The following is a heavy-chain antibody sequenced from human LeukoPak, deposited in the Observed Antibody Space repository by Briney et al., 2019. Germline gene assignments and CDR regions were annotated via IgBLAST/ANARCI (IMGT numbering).Heavy chain of an antibody. J-gene: IGHJ4*02. CDR1: GGSFSGYY. Sequence: PSETLSLTCAVYGGSFSGYYWSWIRQPPGKGLEWIGEINHSGSTNYNPSLKSRVTISVDTSKNQFSLKLSSVTAADTAVYYCARGRGAITFGGVIVIPKTYYFDYWGQGTLVTVSS. D-gene: IGHD3-16*02. CDR3: ARGRGAITFGGVIVIPKTYYFDY. V-gene: IGHV4-34*01. CDR2: INHSGST.